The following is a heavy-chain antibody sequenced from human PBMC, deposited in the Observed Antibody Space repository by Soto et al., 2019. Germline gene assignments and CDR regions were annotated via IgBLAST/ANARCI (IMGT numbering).Heavy chain of an antibody. CDR2: IKSKTDGGTT. V-gene: IGHV3-15*01. D-gene: IGHD3-16*01. CDR3: TTVGVYYYGMDV. J-gene: IGHJ6*02. CDR1: GFTFSNAW. Sequence: GGSLRLSCAASGFTFSNAWMSWVRQAPGKGLEWGGRIKSKTDGGTTDYAAPVKGRFTISRDDSKNTLYLQMNSLKTEDTAVYYWTTVGVYYYGMDVWGQGTTVTVSS.